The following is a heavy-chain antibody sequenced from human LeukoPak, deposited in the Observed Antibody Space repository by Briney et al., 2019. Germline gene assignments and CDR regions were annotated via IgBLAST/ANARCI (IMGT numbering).Heavy chain of an antibody. Sequence: SQTLSLTCTVSGGSISSGNYYWSWIRQPPGKGLECIGYMYYSGSALYNPSLKSRVTISRDTSKNQFSLKLSSVTAADTAVYYCARLGYCSSTSCPGPYYYYGMDVWGQGTTVTVSS. CDR2: MYYSGSA. CDR3: ARLGYCSSTSCPGPYYYYGMDV. J-gene: IGHJ6*02. CDR1: GGSISSGNYY. V-gene: IGHV4-30-4*01. D-gene: IGHD2-2*01.